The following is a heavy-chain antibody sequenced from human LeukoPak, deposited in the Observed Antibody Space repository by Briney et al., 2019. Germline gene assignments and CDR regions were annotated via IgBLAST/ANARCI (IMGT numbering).Heavy chain of an antibody. J-gene: IGHJ6*02. D-gene: IGHD2-2*01. CDR2: IIPILGIA. CDR1: GGTFSSYA. Sequence: GASVKVSCKASGGTFSSYAISWVRQAPGQGLEWMGRIIPILGIANYAQKFQGRVTITADKSTSTAYMELSSLRSEDTAVYYCARDGGDNVVVPYYYYGMDVWGQGTTVTVS. CDR3: ARDGGDNVVVPYYYYGMDV. V-gene: IGHV1-69*04.